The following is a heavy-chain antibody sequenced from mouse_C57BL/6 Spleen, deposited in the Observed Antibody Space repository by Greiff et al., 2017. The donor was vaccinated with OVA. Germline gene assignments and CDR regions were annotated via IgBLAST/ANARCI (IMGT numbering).Heavy chain of an antibody. V-gene: IGHV1-82*01. D-gene: IGHD4-1*01. CDR2: IYPGDGDT. J-gene: IGHJ2*01. CDR1: GYAFSSSW. CDR3: AALTGTFDY. Sequence: VQLVESGPELVKPGASVKISCKASGYAFSSSWMNWVKQRPGKGLEWIGRIYPGDGDTNYNGKFKGKATLTADKSSSTAYMQLSSLTSEDSAVYFWAALTGTFDYWGQGTTLTVSS.